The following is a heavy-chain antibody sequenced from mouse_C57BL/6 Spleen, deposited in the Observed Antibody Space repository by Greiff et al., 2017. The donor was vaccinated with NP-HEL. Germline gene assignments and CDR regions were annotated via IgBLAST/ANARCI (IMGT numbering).Heavy chain of an antibody. CDR3: ARSYYDYDGCYAMDY. CDR1: GYAFSSSW. J-gene: IGHJ4*01. CDR2: IYPGDGDT. V-gene: IGHV1-82*01. Sequence: QVQLQQSGPELVKPGASVKISCKASGYAFSSSWMNWVKQRPGKGLEWIGRIYPGDGDTNYNGKFKGKATLTADKSSSTAYMQLSSLTSEDSAVYFCARSYYDYDGCYAMDYWGQGTSVTVSS. D-gene: IGHD2-4*01.